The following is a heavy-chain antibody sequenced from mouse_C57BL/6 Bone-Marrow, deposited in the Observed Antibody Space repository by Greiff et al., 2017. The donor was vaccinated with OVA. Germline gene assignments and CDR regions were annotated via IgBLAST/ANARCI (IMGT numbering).Heavy chain of an antibody. CDR2: IYPRSGNT. Sequence: ESGAELARPGASVKLSCKASGYTFTSYGISWVKQRTGQGLEWIGEIYPRSGNTYYNEKFKGKATLTADKSSSTAYMELRSLTSEDSAVYFCARSLFYAMDYWGQGTSVTVSS. V-gene: IGHV1-81*01. CDR3: ARSLFYAMDY. J-gene: IGHJ4*01. CDR1: GYTFTSYG.